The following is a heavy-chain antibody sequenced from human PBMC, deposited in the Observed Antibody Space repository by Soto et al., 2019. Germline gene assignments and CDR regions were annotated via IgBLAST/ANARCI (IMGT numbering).Heavy chain of an antibody. D-gene: IGHD6-19*01. CDR3: TRRSAVVAGADFDF. J-gene: IGHJ4*02. V-gene: IGHV4-39*01. CDR2: IFFGGST. CDR1: GASISSGHYY. Sequence: PSETLSLTCTVSGASISSGHYYWGWIRQPPGKGLEWLGSIFFGGSTFYNPSLQSRVTISVDTSKNQFSLKVTSATATDTALYYCTRRSAVVAGADFDFWGQGTLVTVSS.